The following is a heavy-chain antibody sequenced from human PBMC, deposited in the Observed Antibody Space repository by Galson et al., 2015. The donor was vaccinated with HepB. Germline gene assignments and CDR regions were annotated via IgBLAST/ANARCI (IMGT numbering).Heavy chain of an antibody. J-gene: IGHJ6*03. CDR1: GYTFTSYG. Sequence: SVKVSCKASGYTFTSYGISWVRQAPGQELEWMGWISAYNGNTNYAQKLQGRVTMTTDTSTSTAYMELRSLRSDDTAVYYCARDLGIVVVGYMDVWGKGTTVTVSS. D-gene: IGHD2-15*01. CDR2: ISAYNGNT. V-gene: IGHV1-18*01. CDR3: ARDLGIVVVGYMDV.